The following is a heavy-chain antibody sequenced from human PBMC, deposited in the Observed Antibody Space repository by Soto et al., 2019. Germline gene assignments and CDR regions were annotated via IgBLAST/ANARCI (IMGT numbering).Heavy chain of an antibody. CDR3: ARTKQGSSSYDY. CDR1: GYSFTSYW. CDR2: IYPGDSDT. V-gene: IGHV5-51*01. Sequence: GESLKISCTRSGYSFTSYWIGWVRQIPVKGPEWMGIIYPGDSDTRYSPSFQGQVTISADKSISTAYLQWSSLKASDTAMYYWARTKQGSSSYDYWGQGTLVTVSS. J-gene: IGHJ4*02. D-gene: IGHD6-6*01.